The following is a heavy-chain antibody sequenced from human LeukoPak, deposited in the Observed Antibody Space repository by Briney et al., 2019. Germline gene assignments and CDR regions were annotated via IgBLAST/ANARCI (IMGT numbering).Heavy chain of an antibody. V-gene: IGHV3-21*01. CDR2: ISSSSSYI. J-gene: IGHJ6*02. CDR1: GFTFSSYS. CDR3: AKDRTSGSYSKMGYYYGMDV. D-gene: IGHD1-26*01. Sequence: GGSLRLSCAASGFTFSSYSMNWVRQAPGKGLEWVSSISSSSSYIYYADSVKGRFTISRDNAKNSLYLQMNSLRAEDTAVYYCAKDRTSGSYSKMGYYYGMDVWGQGTTVTVSS.